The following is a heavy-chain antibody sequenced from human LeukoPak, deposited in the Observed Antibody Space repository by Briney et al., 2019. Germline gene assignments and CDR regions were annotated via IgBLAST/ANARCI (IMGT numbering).Heavy chain of an antibody. Sequence: SETLSLTCTVSGGSISSSNYYWGWIRQPPGKGLECIGSIYYSGNTYYNPFLKSRVTVSVDTSKNQFSLKLSSVTAADTAVYYCAKLKAATRWFDPWGQGTLVTVSS. D-gene: IGHD2-15*01. J-gene: IGHJ5*02. CDR2: IYYSGNT. CDR3: AKLKAATRWFDP. V-gene: IGHV4-39*01. CDR1: GGSISSSNYY.